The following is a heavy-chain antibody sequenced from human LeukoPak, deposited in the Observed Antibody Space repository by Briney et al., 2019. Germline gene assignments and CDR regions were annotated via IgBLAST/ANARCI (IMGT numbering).Heavy chain of an antibody. CDR1: GFPFGSYW. CDR2: TKQDGSEK. CDR3: VGWGISGITNH. J-gene: IGHJ4*02. D-gene: IGHD1-7*01. V-gene: IGHV3-7*01. Sequence: PGGSLRLSCAASGFPFGSYWMTWVRQAPGKGLEWVAQTKQDGSEKYYVDSVKGRFTTSRDKNSLFLQMNSVRAEDTAVYYCVGWGISGITNHWGQGTLVTVSS.